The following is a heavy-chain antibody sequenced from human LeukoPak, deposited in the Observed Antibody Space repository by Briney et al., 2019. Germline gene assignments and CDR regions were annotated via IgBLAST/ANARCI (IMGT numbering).Heavy chain of an antibody. Sequence: GGSLRLSCAASGFTFSSYWMSWVRQAPGKGLEWVANIKQDGSEKYYVDSVKGRFTISRDNAKNSLYLQMNSLRAEDTAVYYCARDPLGYCSSTSCYSPDYYMDVWGKGTTVTVSS. V-gene: IGHV3-7*01. CDR3: ARDPLGYCSSTSCYSPDYYMDV. CDR2: IKQDGSEK. D-gene: IGHD2-2*01. J-gene: IGHJ6*03. CDR1: GFTFSSYW.